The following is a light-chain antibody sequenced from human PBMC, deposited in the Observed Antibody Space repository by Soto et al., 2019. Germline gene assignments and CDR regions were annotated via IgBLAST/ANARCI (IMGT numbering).Light chain of an antibody. CDR2: AAS. CDR3: QKYNSAPLT. CDR1: QTISNS. Sequence: DIQMTKSPSSLSASVGARVTLTCRASQTISNSLAWYQQKPGKVPTLLIYAASILQSGVPARFSGSGSGTVFTLTMSSLQPEDVATYYCQKYNSAPLTFGGGTKVEI. J-gene: IGKJ4*01. V-gene: IGKV1-27*01.